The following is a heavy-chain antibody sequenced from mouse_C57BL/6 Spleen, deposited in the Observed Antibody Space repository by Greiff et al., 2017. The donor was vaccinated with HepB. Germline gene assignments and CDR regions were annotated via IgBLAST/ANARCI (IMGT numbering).Heavy chain of an antibody. V-gene: IGHV1-22*01. CDR3: AREDYDYDPWFAY. CDR2: INPNNGGT. D-gene: IGHD2-4*01. Sequence: EVQLQQSGPELVKPGASVKMSCKASGYTFTDYNMHWVKQSHGKSLEWIGYINPNNGGTSYNQKYKGKATLTVNKSSSTAYMELRSLTSEDSAVYYCAREDYDYDPWFAYWGQGTLVTVSA. CDR1: GYTFTDYN. J-gene: IGHJ3*01.